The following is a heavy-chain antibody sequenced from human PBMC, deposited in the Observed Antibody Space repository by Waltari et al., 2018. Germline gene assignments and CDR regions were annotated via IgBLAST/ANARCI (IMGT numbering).Heavy chain of an antibody. Sequence: QVQLVQSGAEVKKPGASVKVSCKASGYTFTSYDINWVRQATGQGLEWMGWMNPNSGNTGYAQKFQGRVTITRNTSISTAYMELGSLRSEDTAVYYCARSPVKGVRGRYGMDVWGQGTTVTVSS. D-gene: IGHD3-10*01. CDR1: GYTFTSYD. J-gene: IGHJ6*02. V-gene: IGHV1-8*03. CDR3: ARSPVKGVRGRYGMDV. CDR2: MNPNSGNT.